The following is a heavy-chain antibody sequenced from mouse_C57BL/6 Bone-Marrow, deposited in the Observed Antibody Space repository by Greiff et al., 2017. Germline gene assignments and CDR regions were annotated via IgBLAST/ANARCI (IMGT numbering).Heavy chain of an antibody. Sequence: EVMLVESGGGLVKPGGSLKLSCAASGFTFSSYTMSWVRQTPEKRLEWVATISGGGGNTYYPDSVKGRFTISRDNAKNTLYLQLSSLRSEDTALYYCARQLGRRGNDFDYWGQGTTLTVSS. CDR2: ISGGGGNT. V-gene: IGHV5-9*01. J-gene: IGHJ2*01. CDR3: ARQLGRRGNDFDY. D-gene: IGHD4-1*01. CDR1: GFTFSSYT.